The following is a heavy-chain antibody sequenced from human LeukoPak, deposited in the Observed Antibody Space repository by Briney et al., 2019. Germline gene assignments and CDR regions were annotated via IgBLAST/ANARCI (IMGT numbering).Heavy chain of an antibody. CDR3: AKVEDYGDLIDY. CDR1: GFTFSDYW. D-gene: IGHD4-17*01. CDR2: INFDANNT. V-gene: IGHV3-74*01. J-gene: IGHJ4*02. Sequence: GGSLRLSCAASGFTFSDYWMHWVRQAPGKGPVWVSRINFDANNTLYADSVKGRFTISRDNAKSTMYLQMNSLRAEDTAVYYCAKVEDYGDLIDYWGQGTLVTVSS.